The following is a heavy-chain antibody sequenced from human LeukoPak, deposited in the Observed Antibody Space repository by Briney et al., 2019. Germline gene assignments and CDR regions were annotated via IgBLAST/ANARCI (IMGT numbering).Heavy chain of an antibody. CDR3: AREQITMVRGVIITALGWFDP. Sequence: SQTLSLTCVISGDSVSTNSTSWNWIRQSPSRGLEWLGRTYYRSKWYNDYAVSVKSRITINPDTSKNQFSLQLNSVTPEDTAVYYCAREQITMVRGVIITALGWFDPWGQGTLVTVSS. CDR1: GDSVSTNSTS. J-gene: IGHJ5*02. V-gene: IGHV6-1*01. D-gene: IGHD3-10*01. CDR2: TYYRSKWYN.